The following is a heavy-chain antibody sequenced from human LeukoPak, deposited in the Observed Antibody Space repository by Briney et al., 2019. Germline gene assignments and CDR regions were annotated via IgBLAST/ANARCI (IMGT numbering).Heavy chain of an antibody. CDR1: GYTFTSYY. CDR2: INPCGGST. D-gene: IGHD6-6*01. Sequence: ASVKVSCKASGYTFTSYYMHWVRQAPGQGLEWMGIINPCGGSTNNAQKFQGRVTMTRDMSTCTVYMELSSLRSKDTAVYYCASSIGSAYSSSSVGYYYYYYMDVWGKGTTVTVSS. J-gene: IGHJ6*03. V-gene: IGHV1-46*01. CDR3: ASSIGSAYSSSSVGYYYYYYMDV.